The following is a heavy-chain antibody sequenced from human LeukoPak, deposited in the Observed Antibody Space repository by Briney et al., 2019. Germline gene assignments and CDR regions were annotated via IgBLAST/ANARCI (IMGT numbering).Heavy chain of an antibody. J-gene: IGHJ4*02. Sequence: GGSLRLSCAASGFTFTTLGIHWVRQAPGKGLEWVAAISPDGTLEYCTDSVKGRFTISRDNSKNMIYLQMSSLRGEDSALYYCAKINNNDDYWGQGTLVTVSS. CDR1: GFTFTTLG. CDR2: ISPDGTLE. V-gene: IGHV3-30*18. CDR3: AKINNNDDY. D-gene: IGHD1/OR15-1a*01.